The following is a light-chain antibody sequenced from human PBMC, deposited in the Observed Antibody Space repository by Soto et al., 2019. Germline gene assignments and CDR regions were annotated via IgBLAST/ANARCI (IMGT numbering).Light chain of an antibody. CDR3: GTWDSSLDGFV. Sequence: QSVLTQPPSVSAAPGQKVTISCSGSRSNINNNFVSWYQLFPGIAPKLLIYDNYKRPSGIPDRFSASKSGTSATLAITGLQTGDEAEYNCGTWDSSLDGFVFGTGTKLTVL. CDR1: RSNINNNF. V-gene: IGLV1-51*01. J-gene: IGLJ1*01. CDR2: DNY.